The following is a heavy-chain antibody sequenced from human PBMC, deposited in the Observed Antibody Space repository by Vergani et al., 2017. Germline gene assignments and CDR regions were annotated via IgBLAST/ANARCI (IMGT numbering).Heavy chain of an antibody. D-gene: IGHD3-16*01. J-gene: IGHJ4*02. CDR3: ARGLVRVGGY. CDR1: GGSFSGYY. V-gene: IGHV4-34*01. Sequence: QVQLQQWGAGLLKPSETLSLTCAVYGGSFSGYYRSWIRQPPGKGLEWIGEINHSGSTNYNPSLKSRVTISVDTSKNQFSRKLGSVTAADTAVYYCARGLVRVGGYWGQGTLVTVSS. CDR2: INHSGST.